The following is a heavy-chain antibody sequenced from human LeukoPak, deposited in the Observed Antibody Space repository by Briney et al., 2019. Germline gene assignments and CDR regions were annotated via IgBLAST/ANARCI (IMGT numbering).Heavy chain of an antibody. V-gene: IGHV3-11*01. J-gene: IGHJ4*02. D-gene: IGHD6-19*01. CDR3: ARQTGQWSPFHS. CDR2: ITYSGSTM. Sequence: PGGSLRLSCAASGFTFSDYYMNWIRQAPGKGLEWVSHITYSGSTMYYADSVKGRFTISRDNAKNSLYLQMNSLRVEDTAVYYCARQTGQWSPFHSWGQGTLVTVSS. CDR1: GFTFSDYY.